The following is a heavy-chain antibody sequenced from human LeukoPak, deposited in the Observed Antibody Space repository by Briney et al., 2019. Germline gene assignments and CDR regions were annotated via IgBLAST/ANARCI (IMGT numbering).Heavy chain of an antibody. CDR2: ISAYNGNT. D-gene: IGHD6-13*01. J-gene: IGHJ3*02. CDR1: GYTLTNYY. V-gene: IGHV1-18*04. CDR3: ASVYSSSWYSSDDAFDI. Sequence: ASVKVSCKASGYTLTNYYMHWVRQAPGQGLEWMGWISAYNGNTNYAQKLQGRVTMTTDTSTSTAYMELRSLRSDDTAVYYCASVYSSSWYSSDDAFDIWGQGTMVTVSS.